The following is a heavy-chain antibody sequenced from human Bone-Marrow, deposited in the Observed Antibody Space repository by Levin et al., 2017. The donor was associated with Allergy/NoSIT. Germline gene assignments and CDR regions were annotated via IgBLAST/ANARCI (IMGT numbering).Heavy chain of an antibody. CDR2: IYYSGST. V-gene: IGHV4-30-4*01. CDR3: ASLTFTADDYVFDY. D-gene: IGHD4-17*01. J-gene: IGHJ4*02. CDR1: GGSISSGDYY. Sequence: SETLSLTCTVSGGSISSGDYYWSWIRQPPGKGLEWIGYIYYSGSTYYNPSLKSRVTISVDTSKNQFSLKLSSVTAADTAVYYCASLTFTADDYVFDYWGQGTLVTVSS.